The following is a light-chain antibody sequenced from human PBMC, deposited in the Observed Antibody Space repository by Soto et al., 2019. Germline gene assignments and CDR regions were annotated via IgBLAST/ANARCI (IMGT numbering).Light chain of an antibody. CDR3: QQYNNWGT. CDR2: GAS. J-gene: IGKJ1*01. CDR1: QSVSSN. V-gene: IGKV3-15*01. Sequence: EIVMTQSPATLSVSPGERVTLSCRASQSVSSNLAWYQQKPGQAPRLLIYGASTRDTGIPARFSGSGSGTEFTLTISSLQSEDFAVYYCQQYNNWGTFGQGTRVEIK.